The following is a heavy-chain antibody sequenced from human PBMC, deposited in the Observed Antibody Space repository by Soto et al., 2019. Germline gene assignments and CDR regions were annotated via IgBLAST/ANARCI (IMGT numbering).Heavy chain of an antibody. CDR3: ARAPVLYHFDN. J-gene: IGHJ4*02. CDR2: IYNSETT. Sequence: SDTLCLTGIVSGGSMSNYYWSWVRQSPGKGPEWIGYIYNSETTDYNPSLKSRVTISVDTSKNQFSLKVTSVTAADTAFYYCARAPVLYHFDNWGQGTLVTVS. V-gene: IGHV4-59*01. D-gene: IGHD2-8*01. CDR1: GGSMSNYY.